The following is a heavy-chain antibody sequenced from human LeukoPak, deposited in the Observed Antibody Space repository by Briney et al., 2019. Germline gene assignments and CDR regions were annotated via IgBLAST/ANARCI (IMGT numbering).Heavy chain of an antibody. V-gene: IGHV2-70*11. D-gene: IGHD6-13*01. CDR1: GFSLSTSGMC. Sequence: SGPALVKPTQTLTLTCTFSGFSLSTSGMCVSWIRQPPGKALEWLARIDRDDDKYYSTSLKTRLTISKDTSKNQVVLTMTNMDPVDTATYYCAHPAAAGTAFDPWGQGTLVTVSS. CDR3: AHPAAAGTAFDP. CDR2: IDRDDDK. J-gene: IGHJ5*02.